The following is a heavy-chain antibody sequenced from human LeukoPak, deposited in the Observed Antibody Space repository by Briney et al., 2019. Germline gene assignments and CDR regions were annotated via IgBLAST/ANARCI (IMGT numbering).Heavy chain of an antibody. CDR3: ARDGYNWNYGDFGY. V-gene: IGHV3-7*01. CDR2: IKQDGSEK. Sequence: GGSLRLSCAVSGFTVSGDYMSWVRQAPGKGLEWVANIKQDGSEKYYVDSVKGRFTISRDNAKNSLYLQMNSLRAEDTAVYYCARDGYNWNYGDFGYWGQGTLVTVSS. CDR1: GFTVSGDY. D-gene: IGHD1-7*01. J-gene: IGHJ4*02.